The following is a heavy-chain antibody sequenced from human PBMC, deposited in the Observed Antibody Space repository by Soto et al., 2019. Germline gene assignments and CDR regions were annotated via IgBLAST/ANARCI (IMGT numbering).Heavy chain of an antibody. V-gene: IGHV4-31*03. CDR3: ARETISNYYYYGMDV. CDR2: IYYSGST. Sequence: QVQLQESGPGLVKPSQTLSLTCTVSGGSISSGGYYWSWIRQHPGKGLEWIGYIYYSGSTYYNPSLKSRVTISVDTSKNQFSLKLRSVTAADTAVYYCARETISNYYYYGMDVWGQGTTVTVSS. J-gene: IGHJ6*02. CDR1: GGSISSGGYY. D-gene: IGHD3-3*01.